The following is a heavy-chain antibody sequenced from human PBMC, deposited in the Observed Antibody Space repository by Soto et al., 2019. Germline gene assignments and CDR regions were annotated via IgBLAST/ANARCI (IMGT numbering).Heavy chain of an antibody. CDR1: GFTFRNNV. J-gene: IGHJ4*02. CDR2: ITGSGRDT. V-gene: IGHV3-23*01. Sequence: GGSLRLSCAASGFTFRNNVLSWVRQAPGNGLDWVSGITGSGRDTYYADSVKGRFTISRDNSKNMVFLQMNSLRAEDTALYYCAKNGLDNSLAAIESWDPGTLLAISS. CDR3: AKNGLDNSLAAIES. D-gene: IGHD6-13*01.